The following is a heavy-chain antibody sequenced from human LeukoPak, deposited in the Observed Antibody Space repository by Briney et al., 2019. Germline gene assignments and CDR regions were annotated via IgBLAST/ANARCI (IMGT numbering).Heavy chain of an antibody. V-gene: IGHV1-2*02. CDR3: ASSRLDRATVTTRLSYYYYYMDV. CDR2: INPNSGGT. CDR1: GYTFTGYY. Sequence: GASVKVSCKASGYTFTGYYMHWVRQAPGQGLEWMGWINPNSGGTNYAQKFQGRVTMTRDTSISTAYMELSRLRSEDTAVYYCASSRLDRATVTTRLSYYYYYMDVWGKGTTVTVSS. J-gene: IGHJ6*03. D-gene: IGHD4-17*01.